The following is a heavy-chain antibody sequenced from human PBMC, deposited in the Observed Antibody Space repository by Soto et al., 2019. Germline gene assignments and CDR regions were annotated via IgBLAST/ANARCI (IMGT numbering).Heavy chain of an antibody. Sequence: PSETLSLTCTVSGGSISSSSYYWGWIRQPPGKGLEWIGYIYYSGSTNYSPSLKSRVTISVDTSKNQFSLKLSSVTAADTAVYYCARDNGAAAGDAIDYWGQGTLVTVSS. J-gene: IGHJ4*02. CDR3: ARDNGAAAGDAIDY. V-gene: IGHV4-61*01. D-gene: IGHD6-13*01. CDR1: GGSISSSSYY. CDR2: IYYSGST.